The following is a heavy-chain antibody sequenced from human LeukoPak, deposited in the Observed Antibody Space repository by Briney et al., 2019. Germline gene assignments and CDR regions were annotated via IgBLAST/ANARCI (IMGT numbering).Heavy chain of an antibody. CDR2: ISYDGSNK. D-gene: IGHD4-11*01. J-gene: IGHJ4*02. CDR3: ARDYDHSFDY. Sequence: GRSLRLSCAASGFTVSNWAIHWVRQAPGKGLEWVAAISYDGSNKFYADSVKGRFTISRDNSKNSLDLQMNSLRAEDTAVYYCARDYDHSFDYWGQGILVTVSS. V-gene: IGHV3-30*04. CDR1: GFTVSNWA.